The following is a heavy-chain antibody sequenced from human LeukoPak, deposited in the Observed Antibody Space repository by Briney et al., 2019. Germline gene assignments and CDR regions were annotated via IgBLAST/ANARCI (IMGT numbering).Heavy chain of an antibody. CDR1: GGTFSSYA. V-gene: IGHV1-69*01. D-gene: IGHD3-10*01. Sequence: SVKVSCKASGGTFSSYAISWVRQAPGQGLEWMGGIIPIFGTANYAQKFQGRVTITADESTSTAYMELSSLRSEDKAVFYCAKEGTPYHGSGKSQTNYLGQGTLVTVSS. CDR2: IIPIFGTA. CDR3: AKEGTPYHGSGKSQTNY. J-gene: IGHJ4*02.